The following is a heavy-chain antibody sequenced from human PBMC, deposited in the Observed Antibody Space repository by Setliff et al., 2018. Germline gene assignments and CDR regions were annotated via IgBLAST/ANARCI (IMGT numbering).Heavy chain of an antibody. CDR3: ARLYHNDNSADFRRAPFDV. D-gene: IGHD3-22*01. V-gene: IGHV4-59*01. CDR2: VYSGGSP. J-gene: IGHJ3*01. CDR1: GDSMIGYY. Sequence: NPSETLSLTCKVSGDSMIGYYWSWIRQPPGKGLDWIGYVYSGGSPNYSPSFKSRVTMSIDTSKNQFSLKLKSVTAADTAVYYCARLYHNDNSADFRRAPFDVWGQGMMVTV.